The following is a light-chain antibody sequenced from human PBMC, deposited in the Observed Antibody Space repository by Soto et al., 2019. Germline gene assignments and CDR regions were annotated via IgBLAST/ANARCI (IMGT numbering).Light chain of an antibody. Sequence: ELVLPQSPGTLSLSPGERATLSGRASQSVGSSYLGWYQQKPGQAPRLLIYGTSKRAADIPDRFSGSGSGTDFTLTISRLEAEDSAVYYCQQYGSSPRTFGQGTKVDIK. V-gene: IGKV3-20*01. CDR3: QQYGSSPRT. J-gene: IGKJ1*01. CDR1: QSVGSSY. CDR2: GTS.